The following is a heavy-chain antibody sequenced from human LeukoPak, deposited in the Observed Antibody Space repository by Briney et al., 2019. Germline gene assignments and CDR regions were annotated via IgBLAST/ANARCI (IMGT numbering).Heavy chain of an antibody. CDR3: ARGDGIVGATGYY. J-gene: IGHJ4*02. V-gene: IGHV4-34*01. CDR1: GGSFSGYY. D-gene: IGHD1-26*01. Sequence: SETLSLTCAVHGGSFSGYYWSWIRQPPGKGLEWIGEINHSGSTNYNPSLKSRVTISVDTSKNQFSLKLSSVTAADTAVYYCARGDGIVGATGYYWGQGTLVTVSS. CDR2: INHSGST.